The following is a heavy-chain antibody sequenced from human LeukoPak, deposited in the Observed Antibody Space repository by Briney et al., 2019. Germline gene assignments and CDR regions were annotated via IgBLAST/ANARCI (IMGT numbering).Heavy chain of an antibody. CDR3: ARGSIAVAGTEDY. CDR1: GFTFGSYS. J-gene: IGHJ4*02. D-gene: IGHD6-19*01. V-gene: IGHV3-21*01. CDR2: ISSSSSYI. Sequence: PGGSLRLSCAASGFTFGSYSMNWVRQAPGKGLEWVSSISSSSSYIYYADSVKGRFTISRDNAKNSLYLQMNSLRAEDTAVYYCARGSIAVAGTEDYWGQGTLVTVSS.